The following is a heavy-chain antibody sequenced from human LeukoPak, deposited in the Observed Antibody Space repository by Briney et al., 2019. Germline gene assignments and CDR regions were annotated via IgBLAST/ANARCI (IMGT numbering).Heavy chain of an antibody. Sequence: GGSLRLSCAASGFTFRSYAMSWVRQAQGKGLEWVAAISGSGGSTYYEDSVKGRFTISRDNSKNTLYLQMNSLRAEDTAVYYCAKDPRQLVLGYWGQGTLVTVSS. CDR3: AKDPRQLVLGY. V-gene: IGHV3-23*01. D-gene: IGHD6-13*01. J-gene: IGHJ4*02. CDR1: GFTFRSYA. CDR2: ISGSGGST.